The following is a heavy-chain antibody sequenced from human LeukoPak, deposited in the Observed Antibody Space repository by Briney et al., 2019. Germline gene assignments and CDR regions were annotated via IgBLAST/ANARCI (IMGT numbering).Heavy chain of an antibody. CDR1: GFTFSSYW. CDR3: AKGGWNSYFDY. Sequence: HPGGSLRLSCAASGFTFSSYWMSWVRQAPGKGLEWVSAISGGGGSTYYADSVKGRFTISRDNSKNTLYLQMNSLRAEDTTVYYCAKGGWNSYFDYWGQGTLVTVSS. CDR2: ISGGGGST. D-gene: IGHD1-7*01. J-gene: IGHJ4*02. V-gene: IGHV3-23*01.